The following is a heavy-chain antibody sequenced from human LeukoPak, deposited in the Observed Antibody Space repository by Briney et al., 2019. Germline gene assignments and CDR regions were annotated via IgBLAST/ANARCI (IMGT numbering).Heavy chain of an antibody. Sequence: RASVKVSCKASGGTFSSYAISGVRQAPGQGLGRMGGIIPIFGTANYAQKFQGRVTITTEGSTSTAYMELSSLRSVDTAVYYCASPPYSSWSEFAIVHQFDYWGQGTLVTVSS. D-gene: IGHD6-13*01. CDR1: GGTFSSYA. V-gene: IGHV1-69*05. CDR2: IIPIFGTA. CDR3: ASPPYSSWSEFAIVHQFDY. J-gene: IGHJ4*02.